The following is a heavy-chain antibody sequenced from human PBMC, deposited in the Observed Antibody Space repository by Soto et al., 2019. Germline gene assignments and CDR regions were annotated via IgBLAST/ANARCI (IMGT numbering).Heavy chain of an antibody. J-gene: IGHJ6*02. CDR2: ISTYNENT. CDR3: AREGYCSSGSCALYSHDYFVLDF. Sequence: QVLLVQSGPEVKKPGASVKVSCKASGYSFTRYGISWVRQAPGQGLEWMGWISTYNENTNYAQKFQGRVTMTTDTSTSTAYMDLRSLTSDDTAVYYCAREGYCSSGSCALYSHDYFVLDFLGQGTTVTVSS. D-gene: IGHD2-15*01. V-gene: IGHV1-18*01. CDR1: GYSFTRYG.